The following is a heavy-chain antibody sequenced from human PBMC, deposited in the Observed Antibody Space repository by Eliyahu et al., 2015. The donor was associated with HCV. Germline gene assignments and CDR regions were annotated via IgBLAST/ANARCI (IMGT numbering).Heavy chain of an antibody. CDR3: ASGGGGIAVAGTGGWFDP. Sequence: QVQLQESGPGLVKPSETLSLTCTVSGGXXSSYYWSWIRQPPGKGLEXIAYIYYSGSTTYNPSLKSRVTISVDTSKNQFSLKLSSVTAADTAVYYCASGGGGIAVAGTGGWFDPWGQGTLVTVSS. CDR2: IYYSGST. CDR1: GGXXSSYY. V-gene: IGHV4-59*01. D-gene: IGHD6-19*01. J-gene: IGHJ5*02.